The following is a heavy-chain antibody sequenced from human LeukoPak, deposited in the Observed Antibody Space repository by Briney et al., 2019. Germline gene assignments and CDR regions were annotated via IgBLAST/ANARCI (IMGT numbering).Heavy chain of an antibody. CDR1: GGTFSSYA. V-gene: IGHV1-69*13. J-gene: IGHJ5*02. D-gene: IGHD6-19*01. Sequence: ASVKVSCKASGGTFSSYAISWVRQAPGQGLEWMGGIIPIFGTANYAQKFQGRVTITADESTSTAYMELSSLRSEDTAVYYCARAKTRRQWLVGGYWFDPWGQGTLVTVSS. CDR3: ARAKTRRQWLVGGYWFDP. CDR2: IIPIFGTA.